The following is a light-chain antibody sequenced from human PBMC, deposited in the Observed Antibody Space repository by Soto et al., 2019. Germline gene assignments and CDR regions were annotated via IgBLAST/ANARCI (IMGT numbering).Light chain of an antibody. CDR3: QSYDISLSGVV. Sequence: QAVVTQPPSVSGAPGQRVTIFCTGSSYNIGAGYDVHWYQQLPGTASTLLIYGNSNRPSGVPDRFSGSKSGTSASLAITGLQAEDEADYYCQSYDISLSGVVFGGRTKLTLL. CDR1: SYNIGAGYD. V-gene: IGLV1-40*01. J-gene: IGLJ2*01. CDR2: GNS.